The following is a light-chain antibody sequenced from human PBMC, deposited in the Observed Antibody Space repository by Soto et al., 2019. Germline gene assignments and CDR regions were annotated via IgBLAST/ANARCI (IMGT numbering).Light chain of an antibody. V-gene: IGLV2-23*01. CDR1: SSDVGTYNL. Sequence: QSALTQPASVSGSPGQSITISCTGTSSDVGTYNLVSWYQHHPGKAPKLMIYEGSKRPSGVSNRFSGSKSGNTASLTISGLQAEDEADYYCRSYEGSRTFVFGTGTKLNVL. J-gene: IGLJ1*01. CDR2: EGS. CDR3: RSYEGSRTFV.